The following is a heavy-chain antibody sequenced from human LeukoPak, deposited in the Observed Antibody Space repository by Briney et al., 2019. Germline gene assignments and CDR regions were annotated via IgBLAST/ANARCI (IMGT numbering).Heavy chain of an antibody. CDR3: ARSAAIPYYYGMDV. V-gene: IGHV4-4*07. CDR2: IYTSGST. J-gene: IGHJ6*02. CDR1: GGSISSYY. D-gene: IGHD2-2*01. Sequence: PSETLSLTCTVSGGSISSYYWSWIRQPAGKGLEWIGRIYTSGSTNYNPSLKSRVTISVDTSKNQFSLKLSSVTAADTAVYYCARSAAIPYYYGMDVWGQGTTVTVSS.